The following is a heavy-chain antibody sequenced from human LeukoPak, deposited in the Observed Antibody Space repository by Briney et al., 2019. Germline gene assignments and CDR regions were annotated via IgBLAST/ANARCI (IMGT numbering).Heavy chain of an antibody. CDR3: ARHVHGSGSFWFDP. CDR2: IYPGDSDT. Sequence: GESLKTSCRVSGYAFASYWIGWVRQMPGKGLEWMGIIYPGDSDTRYRPSFQGQVTISADKSISTAYLQWSSLKASDTAMYYCARHVHGSGSFWFDPWGQGTLVTVSS. J-gene: IGHJ5*02. V-gene: IGHV5-51*01. D-gene: IGHD3-10*01. CDR1: GYAFASYW.